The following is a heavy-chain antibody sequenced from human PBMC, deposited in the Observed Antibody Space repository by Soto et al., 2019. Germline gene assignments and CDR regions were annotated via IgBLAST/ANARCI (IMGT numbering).Heavy chain of an antibody. CDR3: ARDSMYYDFWSGYVIDY. J-gene: IGHJ4*02. D-gene: IGHD3-3*01. V-gene: IGHV1-18*01. Sequence: ASVKVSCKASGYTFTSYGISWVRQAPGQGLEWMGWISAYNGNTNYAQKLQGRVTMTTDTSTSTAYMELRSLRSDDTAVYYCARDSMYYDFWSGYVIDYWGQGTLVTVSS. CDR1: GYTFTSYG. CDR2: ISAYNGNT.